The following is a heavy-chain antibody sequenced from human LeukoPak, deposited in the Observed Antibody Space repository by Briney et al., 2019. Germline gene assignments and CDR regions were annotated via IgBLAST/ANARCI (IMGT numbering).Heavy chain of an antibody. V-gene: IGHV1-8*03. CDR2: MNPNSGNT. J-gene: IGHJ6*02. CDR1: GYTFTSYD. CDR3: ARAWWFGEFWDYYGMDV. Sequence: ASVKVSCKASGYTFTSYDINWVRQATGQGLEWMGWMNPNSGNTGYAQKFQGRVTITADKSTSTAYMELSSLRSEDTAVYYCARAWWFGEFWDYYGMDVWGQGTTVTVSS. D-gene: IGHD3-10*01.